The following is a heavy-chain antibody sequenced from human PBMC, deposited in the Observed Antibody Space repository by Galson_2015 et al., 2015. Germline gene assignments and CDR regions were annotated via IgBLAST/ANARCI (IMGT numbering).Heavy chain of an antibody. D-gene: IGHD3-3*01. V-gene: IGHV3-23*01. J-gene: IGHJ3*02. Sequence: SLRLSCAASGFTFTSYAMSWVRQAPGKGLQWVSAISGSGRSTYSADSVKGRFTISRDNSKNTLYLQMNSLRAEDTAVYYCAKWGSYYDFWSVPFDPFDIWGQGTVVTVSS. CDR2: ISGSGRST. CDR3: AKWGSYYDFWSVPFDPFDI. CDR1: GFTFTSYA.